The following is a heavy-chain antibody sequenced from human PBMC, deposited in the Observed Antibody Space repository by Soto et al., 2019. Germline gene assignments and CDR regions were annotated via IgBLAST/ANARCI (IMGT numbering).Heavy chain of an antibody. J-gene: IGHJ5*02. CDR3: AKALYDEFNGDWFDP. CDR1: GFPFSRYA. CDR2: ISDSGGST. D-gene: IGHD2-15*01. Sequence: EVQLLESGGGLVQSGGSLTLSCAASGFPFSRYAMSWVRQAPGKGLEWVSSISDSGGSTYYADSVKGRFTISRDNSKNTLYLQLNSLRAEDTAVYYCAKALYDEFNGDWFDPWGQGTLVTVSS. V-gene: IGHV3-23*01.